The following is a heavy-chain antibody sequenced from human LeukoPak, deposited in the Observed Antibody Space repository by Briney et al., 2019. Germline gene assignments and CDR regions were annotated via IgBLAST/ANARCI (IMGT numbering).Heavy chain of an antibody. CDR2: ISGSGGST. CDR1: GFTLSSYA. J-gene: IGHJ4*02. D-gene: IGHD3-22*01. CDR3: ATDDYDSSGLTQGGYFDY. Sequence: PGGSLRLSCAASGFTLSSYAMSWVRHAPGKGLEWVSAISGSGGSTYYADSVKGRFTISRDNSKNTLYLQMNSLRAEDTAVYYCATDDYDSSGLTQGGYFDYWGQGTLVTVSS. V-gene: IGHV3-23*01.